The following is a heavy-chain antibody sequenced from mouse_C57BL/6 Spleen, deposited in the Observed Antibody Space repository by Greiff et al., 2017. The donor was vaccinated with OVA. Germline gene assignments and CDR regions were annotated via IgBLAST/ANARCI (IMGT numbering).Heavy chain of an antibody. CDR1: GYTFTSYW. CDR3: ARTYYGSSYYYAMDY. V-gene: IGHV1-53*01. J-gene: IGHJ4*01. D-gene: IGHD1-1*01. Sequence: QVHVKQPGTELVKPGASVKLSCKASGYTFTSYWMHWVKQRPGQGLEWIGNINPSNGGTNYNEKFKSKATLTVDKSSSTAYMQLSSLTSEDSAVYYCARTYYGSSYYYAMDYWGQGTSVTVSS. CDR2: INPSNGGT.